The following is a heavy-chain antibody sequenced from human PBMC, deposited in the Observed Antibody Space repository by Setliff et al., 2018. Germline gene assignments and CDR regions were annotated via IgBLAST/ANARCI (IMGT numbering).Heavy chain of an antibody. CDR3: ARDGTPPTTSGYYYYSDY. CDR1: GFTFNSYG. V-gene: IGHV3-21*01. CDR2: ISSGGQYI. Sequence: LRLSCAASGFTFNSYGMNWVRQAPGKGLEWVSSISSGGQYIYYADSVKGRFTISRDSARNSLYLQMNSLRAEDTAVYYCARDGTPPTTSGYYYYSDYWGQGTLVTVSS. J-gene: IGHJ4*02. D-gene: IGHD3-22*01.